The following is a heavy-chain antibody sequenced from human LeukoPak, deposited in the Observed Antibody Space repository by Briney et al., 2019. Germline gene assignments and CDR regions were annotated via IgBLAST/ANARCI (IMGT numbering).Heavy chain of an antibody. CDR2: IYHSGSA. Sequence: SETLSLTCAVSGYSISSGYQWAWIRQSPGKGLEWIGSIYHSGSAHYNPSLKSRVTISVETSKNQFSLKLSSVTAADTAVYYCARQATAFDYWGQGTLVTVSS. J-gene: IGHJ4*02. CDR1: GYSISSGYQ. CDR3: ARQATAFDY. V-gene: IGHV4-38-2*01.